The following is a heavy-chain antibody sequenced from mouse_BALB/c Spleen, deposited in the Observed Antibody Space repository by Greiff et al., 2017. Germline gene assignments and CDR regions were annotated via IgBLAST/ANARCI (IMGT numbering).Heavy chain of an antibody. CDR2: IWAGGST. D-gene: IGHD2-10*01. CDR3: ASPYYGNYGGYFDV. CDR1: GFSLTSYG. Sequence: VQLQESGPGLVAPSQSLSITCTVSGFSLTSYGVHWVRQPPGKGLEWLGVIWAGGSTNYNSALMSRLSISKDNSKSQVFLKMNSLQTDDTAMYYCASPYYGNYGGYFDVWGAGTTVTVSS. J-gene: IGHJ1*01. V-gene: IGHV2-9*02.